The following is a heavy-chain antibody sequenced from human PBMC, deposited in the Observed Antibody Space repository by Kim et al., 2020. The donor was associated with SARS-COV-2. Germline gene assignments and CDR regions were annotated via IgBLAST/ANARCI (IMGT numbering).Heavy chain of an antibody. J-gene: IGHJ6*02. D-gene: IGHD4-17*01. Sequence: NYAQKCHGRVTITSDESTSTAYMELSSLRSEDTAVYYCALRDYYYYGMDVWGQGTTVTVSS. V-gene: IGHV1-69*01. CDR3: ALRDYYYYGMDV.